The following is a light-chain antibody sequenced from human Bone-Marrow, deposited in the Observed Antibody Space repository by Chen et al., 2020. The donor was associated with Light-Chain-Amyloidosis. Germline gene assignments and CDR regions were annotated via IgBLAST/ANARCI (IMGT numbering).Light chain of an antibody. CDR3: QSYQGSSQGV. CDR2: EDD. J-gene: IGLJ3*02. CDR1: SGSIATNY. V-gene: IGLV6-57*01. Sequence: NFMLTQPHSVSQSPGKTVIISCTRSSGSIATNYVQWYQQHPGSSPTTVIYEDDQRPSGVPDRFSGSIDRSSNSASLTISGLKTEDEADYYCQSYQGSSQGVFGGGTKLTVL.